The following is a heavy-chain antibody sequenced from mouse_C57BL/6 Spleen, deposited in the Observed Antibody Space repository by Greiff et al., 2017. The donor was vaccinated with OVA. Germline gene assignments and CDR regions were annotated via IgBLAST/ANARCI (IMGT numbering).Heavy chain of an antibody. J-gene: IGHJ4*01. CDR3: AKHGRDWSMDS. CDR2: IWGGGST. CDR1: GFSLTSYG. Sequence: VQLQESGPGLVAPSQSLSITCTVSGFSLTSYGVDWVRQPPGTGLEWLGVIWGGGSTNYNSALMSRLSISKDNSKSQVFFKLTSLPTDYSAMYYCAKHGRDWSMDSWGQGPSVTVSS. D-gene: IGHD3-3*01. V-gene: IGHV2-9*01.